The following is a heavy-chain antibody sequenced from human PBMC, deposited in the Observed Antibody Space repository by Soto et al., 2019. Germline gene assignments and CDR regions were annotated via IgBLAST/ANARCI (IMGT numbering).Heavy chain of an antibody. CDR1: GDSISSSRYS. J-gene: IGHJ4*02. CDR2: IYYSGST. CDR3: AREVVGATTKTGMRIDY. D-gene: IGHD1-26*01. V-gene: IGHV4-39*02. Sequence: QLQLQESGPGLVKPSETLSLTCTVSGDSISSSRYSWGWIRQPPGKGLEWIGSIYYSGSTYYNPALKIRVTISVDTSKNQFSLKLSSVTAADTAVYYCAREVVGATTKTGMRIDYWGQGTLVTVSS.